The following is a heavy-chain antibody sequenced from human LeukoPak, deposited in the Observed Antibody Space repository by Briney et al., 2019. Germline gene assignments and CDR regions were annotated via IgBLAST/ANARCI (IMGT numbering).Heavy chain of an antibody. D-gene: IGHD4-17*01. CDR2: IYYSGST. CDR3: ARVGPGYGDYPYFDY. CDR1: GGSIDTYY. V-gene: IGHV4-59*08. J-gene: IGHJ4*02. Sequence: SETLSLTCTVSGGSIDTYYWSWIRQPPGKGLEWIGYIYYSGSTNYNPSVKSRVTISVHTSKNQFSLQLTSVTAADTAVYYCARVGPGYGDYPYFDYWGQGTLVTVSS.